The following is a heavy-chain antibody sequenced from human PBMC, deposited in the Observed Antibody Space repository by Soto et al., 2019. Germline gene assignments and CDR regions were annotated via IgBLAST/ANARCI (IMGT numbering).Heavy chain of an antibody. D-gene: IGHD6-13*01. CDR1: GFTFSSYA. V-gene: IGHV3-23*01. CDR2: ISGSGGST. J-gene: IGHJ6*02. Sequence: GSLRLSCAASGFTFSSYAMSWVRQAPGKGLEWVSAISGSGGSTYYADSVKGRFTISRDNSKNTLYLQMNSLRAEDTAVYYCAKPRQQTNYYYYGMDVWGQGTTVTVSS. CDR3: AKPRQQTNYYYYGMDV.